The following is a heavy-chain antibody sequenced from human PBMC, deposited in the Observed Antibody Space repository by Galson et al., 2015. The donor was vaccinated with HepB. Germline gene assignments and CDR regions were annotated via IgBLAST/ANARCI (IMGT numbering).Heavy chain of an antibody. CDR3: ARVLKQQLDFDY. Sequence: SLRLSCAASGFTFSDYYMSWIRQAPGKGLEWVSYISSSSSYTNYADSVKGRFTISRDNAKNSLYLQMNSLKTEDTAVYYCARVLKQQLDFDYWGQGTLVTVSS. J-gene: IGHJ4*02. CDR1: GFTFSDYY. CDR2: ISSSSSYT. V-gene: IGHV3-11*05. D-gene: IGHD6-13*01.